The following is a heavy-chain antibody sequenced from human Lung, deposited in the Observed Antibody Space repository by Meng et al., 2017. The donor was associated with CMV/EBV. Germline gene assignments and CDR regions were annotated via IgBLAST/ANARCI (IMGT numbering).Heavy chain of an antibody. CDR3: ARGLAADGIFDS. Sequence: CAATGFIVRNTYMNWVRRAPGKGLEWVSIIYIGDTTYYTDSVKGRFTISRDTSKNTLYLQMNSLRVEDTAVYYCARGLAADGIFDSWGQGTLVTVSS. CDR1: GFIVRNTY. D-gene: IGHD6-13*01. CDR2: IYIGDTT. V-gene: IGHV3-53*01. J-gene: IGHJ4*02.